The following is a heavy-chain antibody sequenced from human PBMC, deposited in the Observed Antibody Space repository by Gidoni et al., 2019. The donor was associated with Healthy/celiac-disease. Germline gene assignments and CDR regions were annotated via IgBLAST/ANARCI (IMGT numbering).Heavy chain of an antibody. Sequence: AVYGGSFSGYYWSWIRQPPGKGLEWIGEINHSGSTNYNPSLKSRVTISVDTSKNQFSLKLSSVTAADTAVYYCATAIYGPRSFDLWGRGTLVTVSS. CDR2: INHSGST. D-gene: IGHD4-17*01. CDR3: ATAIYGPRSFDL. CDR1: GGSFSGYY. V-gene: IGHV4-34*01. J-gene: IGHJ2*01.